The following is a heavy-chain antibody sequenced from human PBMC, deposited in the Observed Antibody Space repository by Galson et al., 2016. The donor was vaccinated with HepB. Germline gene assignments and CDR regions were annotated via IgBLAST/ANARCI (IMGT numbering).Heavy chain of an antibody. CDR1: GGSISSSNW. J-gene: IGHJ5*02. CDR2: IYHTGSP. V-gene: IGHV4-4*02. D-gene: IGHD3-10*01. CDR3: ATFPSMLRGVGFDP. Sequence: SETLSLTCAVSGGSISSSNWWTWVRQPPGKGLEYIGDIYHTGSPNYNPSLTGRVTISVDKSKNQFSLTLTSVTAADTAVYYCATFPSMLRGVGFDPWGQGTLVTVSS.